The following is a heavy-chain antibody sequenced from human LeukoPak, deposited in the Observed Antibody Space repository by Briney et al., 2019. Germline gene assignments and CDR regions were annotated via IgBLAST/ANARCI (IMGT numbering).Heavy chain of an antibody. Sequence: KPSETPSLTCTVSGGSISSHYWSWIRQPPGKGLEWIGYIYYSGSTNYNPSLKSRVTISVDTSKNQFSLKLSSVTAADTAVYYCARGSSSWYGINWFDPWGQGTLVTVSS. V-gene: IGHV4-59*11. CDR3: ARGSSSWYGINWFDP. J-gene: IGHJ5*02. CDR2: IYYSGST. D-gene: IGHD6-13*01. CDR1: GGSISSHY.